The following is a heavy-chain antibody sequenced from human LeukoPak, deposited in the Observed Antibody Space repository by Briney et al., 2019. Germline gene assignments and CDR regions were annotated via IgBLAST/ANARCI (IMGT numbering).Heavy chain of an antibody. CDR3: ARRYASSDWYYFDY. Sequence: KHGESLKISCKGSGYSFTNYWIAWVRQMPGKGLEWMGIIYPGDFDTRYSPSFQGQVTISADKSINTAYLQWNSLKASDTAMYYCARRYASSDWYYFDYWGQGTLVTVSS. V-gene: IGHV5-51*01. CDR1: GYSFTNYW. CDR2: IYPGDFDT. D-gene: IGHD6-13*01. J-gene: IGHJ4*02.